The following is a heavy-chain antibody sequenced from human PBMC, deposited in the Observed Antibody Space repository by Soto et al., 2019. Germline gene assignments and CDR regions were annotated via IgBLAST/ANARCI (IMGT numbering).Heavy chain of an antibody. CDR3: ARAPRGNYGYPSYFDY. Sequence: SETLSLTCTVSGVSISSYYWSWVRQPPGKGLEWIGYIYYSGSTNYNPSLKSRVTISVDTSKNQFSLKLSSVTAADTAVYYCARAPRGNYGYPSYFDYWGQGTLVTVSS. CDR1: GVSISSYY. D-gene: IGHD3-10*01. CDR2: IYYSGST. J-gene: IGHJ4*02. V-gene: IGHV4-59*01.